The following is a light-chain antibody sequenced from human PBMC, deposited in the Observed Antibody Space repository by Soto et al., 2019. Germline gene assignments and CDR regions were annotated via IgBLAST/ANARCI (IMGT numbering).Light chain of an antibody. J-gene: IGKJ5*01. CDR2: DAS. Sequence: EIVLTQSPDTLSLSPGERATLSCRASQSIRSERLAWYQQKPGQAPRLVIFDASNRASGMPERFSGSGSGTQFTLTISRLQSEDSAVYFCQQNNRWPHITFGQGTRLEIK. CDR3: QQNNRWPHIT. V-gene: IGKV3D-15*01. CDR1: QSIRSER.